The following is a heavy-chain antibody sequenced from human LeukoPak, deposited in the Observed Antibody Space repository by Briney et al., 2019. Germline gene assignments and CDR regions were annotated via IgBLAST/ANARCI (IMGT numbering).Heavy chain of an antibody. D-gene: IGHD2-15*01. CDR3: ARVPRLGYCSGGSCYDH. Sequence: ASCTHSGSPHTSYYMHRVRHPPRQGLQWMGIINPSGGSTSYAQKSQGRLTNNKDTSTTKVYMELSSLTSADPAVYSSARVPRLGYCSGGSCYDHRGQGTLVTVSS. J-gene: IGHJ5*02. CDR2: INPSGGST. CDR1: GSPHTSYY. V-gene: IGHV1-46*01.